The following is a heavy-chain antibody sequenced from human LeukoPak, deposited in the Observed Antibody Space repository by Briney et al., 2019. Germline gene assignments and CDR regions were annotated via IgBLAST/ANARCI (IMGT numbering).Heavy chain of an antibody. CDR1: GFTSTNYA. CDR2: LIGSSGST. J-gene: IGHJ4*02. Sequence: PGGSLRLSCAASGFTSTNYAMNWVRQAPGKGLEWVSVLIGSSGSTDYADSVKGRFTISGDKSKNTLFLQMNSLRAEDTAIYFCAKGAYDYIEMGYFDSWGQGTLVTVSS. D-gene: IGHD5-12*01. V-gene: IGHV3-23*01. CDR3: AKGAYDYIEMGYFDS.